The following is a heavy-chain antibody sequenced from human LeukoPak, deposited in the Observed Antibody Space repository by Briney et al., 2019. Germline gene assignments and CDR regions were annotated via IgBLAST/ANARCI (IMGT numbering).Heavy chain of an antibody. Sequence: GGSLRLSCAASGFTFSSYGMHWVRQAPGKGLEWVAFIRYDGSNKYYADSVKGRFTVSRDNSKNTLSLQMNSLRVEDTAVYYCAKSGGGSIFGVVIKAYYMDVWGKGTTVTVSS. V-gene: IGHV3-30*02. CDR3: AKSGGGSIFGVVIKAYYMDV. J-gene: IGHJ6*03. CDR1: GFTFSSYG. CDR2: IRYDGSNK. D-gene: IGHD3-3*01.